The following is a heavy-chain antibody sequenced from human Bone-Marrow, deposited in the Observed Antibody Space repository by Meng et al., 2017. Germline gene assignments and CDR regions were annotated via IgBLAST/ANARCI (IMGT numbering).Heavy chain of an antibody. Sequence: QRQVQESGPGLGKPSEPLSLTCTVSGGSISSSSFYWVWIRQPPGMGLEWIGSIDYTEYTHFNASLKSRVTMSIDTSRKQISLMLSSVTAADTAVYYCARGPYTHGHFWYFDLWGRGTLVTVSS. J-gene: IGHJ2*01. D-gene: IGHD5-18*01. CDR2: IDYTEYT. CDR3: ARGPYTHGHFWYFDL. V-gene: IGHV4-39*01. CDR1: GGSISSSSFY.